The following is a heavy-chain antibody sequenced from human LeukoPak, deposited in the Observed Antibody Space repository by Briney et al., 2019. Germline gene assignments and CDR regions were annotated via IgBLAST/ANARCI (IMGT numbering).Heavy chain of an antibody. CDR3: ARVGDYALKD. CDR1: GGSFSGYY. J-gene: IGHJ4*02. Sequence: SETLSLTCAVYGGSFSGYYWSWIRQPPGKGLEWIGEVNDSGGTKYNPSLKSRVTISVDTSKNQFSLKLTSVTAADTAVYYCARVGDYALKDWGQGTLVTVSS. V-gene: IGHV4-34*01. D-gene: IGHD3-16*01. CDR2: VNDSGGT.